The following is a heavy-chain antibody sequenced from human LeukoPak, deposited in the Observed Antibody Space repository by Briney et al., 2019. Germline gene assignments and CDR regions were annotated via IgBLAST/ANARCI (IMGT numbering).Heavy chain of an antibody. D-gene: IGHD3-22*01. Sequence: GGSLRLSCEASGVTFSKDWIYWVRQAPEKGLGLVSRSKSDWKTNYADSVKGRFTISIDNAKNTVYLQMDRLRAEDTGVYYCARAPYEVGGYYPEYFRHWGQGPLVPLSS. V-gene: IGHV3-74*01. CDR1: GVTFSKDW. J-gene: IGHJ1*01. CDR3: ARAPYEVGGYYPEYFRH. CDR2: SKSDWKTN.